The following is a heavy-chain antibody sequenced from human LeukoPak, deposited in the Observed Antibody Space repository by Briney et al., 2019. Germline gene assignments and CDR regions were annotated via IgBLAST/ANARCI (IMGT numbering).Heavy chain of an antibody. CDR3: ARGLGGYCSGGSCRPHNWFDP. D-gene: IGHD2-15*01. CDR1: GGSFSGYY. Sequence: PSETLSLTCAVYGGSFSGYYWSWIRQPPGKGLEWTGEINHSGSTNYNPSLKSRVTISVDTSKNQFSLKLSSVTAADTAVYYCARGLGGYCSGGSCRPHNWFDPWGQGTLVTVSS. J-gene: IGHJ5*02. CDR2: INHSGST. V-gene: IGHV4-34*01.